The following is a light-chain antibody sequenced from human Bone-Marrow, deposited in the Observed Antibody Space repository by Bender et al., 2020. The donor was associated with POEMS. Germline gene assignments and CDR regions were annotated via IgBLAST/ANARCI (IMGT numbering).Light chain of an antibody. CDR3: QSYDSSLSGSV. J-gene: IGLJ2*01. Sequence: QSVLTQPPSLSGAPGQAVTISCTGSSSNIGAGYDVNWYQQLPGTAPKLLIYDNSNRPSGVPDRFSGSKAGSSASLAITGFQAEDEADYYCQSYDSSLSGSVFGGGTKLTVL. CDR1: SSNIGAGYD. V-gene: IGLV1-40*01. CDR2: DNS.